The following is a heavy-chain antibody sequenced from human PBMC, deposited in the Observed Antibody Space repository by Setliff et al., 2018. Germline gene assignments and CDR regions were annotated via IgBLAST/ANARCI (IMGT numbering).Heavy chain of an antibody. J-gene: IGHJ4*02. CDR3: ARESTAKNFWGEYSDY. CDR2: MNPNSGNT. V-gene: IGHV1-8*02. CDR1: GYTFTSYD. D-gene: IGHD3-3*01. Sequence: GASVKVSCKASGYTFTSYDINWVRQATGQGLEWMGWMNPNSGNTGYAQKFQGRVTMTRNTSISTAYMELSSLRSEDTAVYYCARESTAKNFWGEYSDYWGQGTLVTVS.